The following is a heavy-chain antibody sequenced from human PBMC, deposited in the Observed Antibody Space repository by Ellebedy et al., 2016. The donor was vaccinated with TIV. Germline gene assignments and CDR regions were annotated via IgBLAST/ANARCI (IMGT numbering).Heavy chain of an antibody. Sequence: PGGSLRLSCAASGFTFSNYAMSWVRQAPGKGLEWVAHISGSGLSTYYADSVKGRFTISRDNSKSTLYLQMNSLRAEDTAVYYCAKGRLVPFEGWFDPWGQGTLVTVSS. V-gene: IGHV3-23*01. CDR2: ISGSGLST. D-gene: IGHD2-2*01. J-gene: IGHJ5*02. CDR3: AKGRLVPFEGWFDP. CDR1: GFTFSNYA.